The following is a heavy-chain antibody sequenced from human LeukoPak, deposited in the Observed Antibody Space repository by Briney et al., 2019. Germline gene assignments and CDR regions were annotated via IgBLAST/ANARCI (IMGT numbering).Heavy chain of an antibody. CDR3: AKEAKYTAMVTYTFDY. J-gene: IGHJ4*02. CDR2: ISGSGGST. D-gene: IGHD5-18*01. Sequence: GGSLRLSCAASGFTFSSYSMSWVRQAPGKGLEWVSAISGSGGSTYYAGSVKGRFTISRDNSKNTLYLQMNSLRAEDTAVYYCAKEAKYTAMVTYTFDYWGQGTLVTVSS. V-gene: IGHV3-23*01. CDR1: GFTFSSYS.